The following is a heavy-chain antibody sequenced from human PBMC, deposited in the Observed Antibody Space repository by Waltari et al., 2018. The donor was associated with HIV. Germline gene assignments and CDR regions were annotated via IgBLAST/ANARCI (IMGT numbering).Heavy chain of an antibody. CDR1: GFTFSSYW. V-gene: IGHV3-7*01. CDR2: IKQDGTEK. D-gene: IGHD4-17*01. Sequence: EVQLVESGGGLVQPGGSLRLSCAASGFTFSSYWMTWVRQAPGKGLEGVANIKQDGTEKYYVDSVKGRFTISRDNAKNSLYLQMNSLRAEDTAVYYCARDLGPTYGDYGDYWGQGTLVTVSS. J-gene: IGHJ4*02. CDR3: ARDLGPTYGDYGDY.